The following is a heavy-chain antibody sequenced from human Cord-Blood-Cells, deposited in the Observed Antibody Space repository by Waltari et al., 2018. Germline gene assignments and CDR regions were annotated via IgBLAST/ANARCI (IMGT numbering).Heavy chain of an antibody. V-gene: IGHV4-34*01. CDR3: ARGTGYSSSWYSY. CDR1: GGSFCGYY. D-gene: IGHD6-13*01. Sequence: QVQLQQWGAGLLKPSETLSLTCAVYGGSFCGYYWSWISQPPGKGLEWIGEINHSGSTNYNPSLKSRVTISVDTSKNQFSLKLSSVTAADTAVYYCARGTGYSSSWYSYWGQGTLVTVSS. CDR2: INHSGST. J-gene: IGHJ4*02.